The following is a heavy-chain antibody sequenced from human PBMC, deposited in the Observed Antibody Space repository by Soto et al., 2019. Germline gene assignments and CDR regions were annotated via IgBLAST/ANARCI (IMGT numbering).Heavy chain of an antibody. J-gene: IGHJ6*02. V-gene: IGHV4-39*01. CDR2: IYYSGST. Sequence: QLQLQESGPGLVKPSETLSLTCTVSGGSISSSSYYWGWVRQPPGKGLEWIGSIYYSGSTYYNPSLKSRVPISVVTSKNQFSLKLSSVTAADTAVYYCARQSLRFLEWSYYYYGMDVWGQGTTVTVSS. D-gene: IGHD3-3*01. CDR3: ARQSLRFLEWSYYYYGMDV. CDR1: GGSISSSSYY.